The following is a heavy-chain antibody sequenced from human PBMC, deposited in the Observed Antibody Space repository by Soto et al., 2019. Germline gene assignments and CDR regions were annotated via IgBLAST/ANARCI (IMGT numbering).Heavy chain of an antibody. CDR1: KVTAW. CDR3: GDLDGSYFGMDV. V-gene: IGHV3-15*01. D-gene: IGHD3-10*01. J-gene: IGHJ6*02. Sequence: EVQLVASGGVLVKPGGSLRLSCGASKVTAWMSWVRQAPGKGLEWVGRIKSKAVGETIDYAAPVQGRFTISRDASKDMVYVEMNSLKIEDSAVYSCGDLDGSYFGMDVWGQGTTVIVSS. CDR2: IKSKAVGETI.